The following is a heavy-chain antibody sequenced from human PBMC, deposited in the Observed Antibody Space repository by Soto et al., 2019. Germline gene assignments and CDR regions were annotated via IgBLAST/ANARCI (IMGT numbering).Heavy chain of an antibody. CDR1: GGSINSYY. D-gene: IGHD2-2*01. CDR3: ARQGCSSTSCYVPDYYYYMDV. CDR2: IYYSGST. Sequence: QVQLRESGPGLVKPSETLSLTCTVSGGSINSYYWSWIRQSPGKGLEWIGYIYYSGSTNYNPSLKSRVTISVDTSKNQFSLKWSSVTAADTAVYYCARQGCSSTSCYVPDYYYYMDVWGKGTTVTVSS. V-gene: IGHV4-59*08. J-gene: IGHJ6*03.